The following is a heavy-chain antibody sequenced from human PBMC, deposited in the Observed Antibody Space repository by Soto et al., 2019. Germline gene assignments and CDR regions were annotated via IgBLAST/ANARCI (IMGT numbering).Heavy chain of an antibody. D-gene: IGHD4-17*01. Sequence: QVQLVQSGAEVQRPGASVKVSCKTSGYIFKNYGISWVRQAPGQGLEWRGWIYPKEDRANFAQNFQGRVTLTTDTPRSTAYIELRSLRFDDSAVYFCARDIDYDIDYWGQGTLVTVSS. CDR1: GYIFKNYG. J-gene: IGHJ4*02. CDR2: IYPKEDRA. V-gene: IGHV1-18*01. CDR3: ARDIDYDIDY.